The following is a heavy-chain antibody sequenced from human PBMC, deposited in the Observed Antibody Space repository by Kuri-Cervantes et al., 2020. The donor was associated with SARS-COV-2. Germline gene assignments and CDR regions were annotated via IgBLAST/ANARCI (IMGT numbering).Heavy chain of an antibody. J-gene: IGHJ4*02. Sequence: GGSLRLSCEVSGFTFSDYGMHWVRQAPANGLEWVAIISYDGSKRYYTDSVKGRFTISKDISKNTLYPEMNSLRVEDTAVYYCARLLGDYGSSSYDVQHYLDYWGQGTLVTVSS. CDR3: ARLLGDYGSSSYDVQHYLDY. V-gene: IGHV3-30-3*01. CDR2: ISYDGSKR. D-gene: IGHD4/OR15-4a*01. CDR1: GFTFSDYG.